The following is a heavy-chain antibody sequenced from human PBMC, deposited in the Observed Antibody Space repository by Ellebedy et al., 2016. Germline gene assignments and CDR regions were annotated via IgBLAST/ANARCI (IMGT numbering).Heavy chain of an antibody. CDR1: GYSLTELS. J-gene: IGHJ4*02. Sequence: ASVKVSCKVSGYSLTELSMHWVRQAPGKGLEWMGGFDPEDSETIYAQKFQGRVTMTEDTSTDTAYMELSSLRSEDTAVYYCATGLLTLMDFDYWGQGTLVTVSS. CDR3: ATGLLTLMDFDY. CDR2: FDPEDSET. D-gene: IGHD3-9*01. V-gene: IGHV1-24*01.